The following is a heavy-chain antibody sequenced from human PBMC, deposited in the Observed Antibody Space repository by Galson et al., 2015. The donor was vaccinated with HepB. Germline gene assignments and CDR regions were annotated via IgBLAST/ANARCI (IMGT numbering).Heavy chain of an antibody. Sequence: SLRLSCAASGFTFSSYGMHWVRQAPGKGLEWVAVISYDGSNKYYADSVKGRFTISRDNSKNTLYLQMNSLRAEDTAVYYCAKGPKRSSGWYDWYFDLWGRGTLVTVSS. CDR3: AKGPKRSSGWYDWYFDL. D-gene: IGHD6-19*01. CDR2: ISYDGSNK. CDR1: GFTFSSYG. J-gene: IGHJ2*01. V-gene: IGHV3-30*18.